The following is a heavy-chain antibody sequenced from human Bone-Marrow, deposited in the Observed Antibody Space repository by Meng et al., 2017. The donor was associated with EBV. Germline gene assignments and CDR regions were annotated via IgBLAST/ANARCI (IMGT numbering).Heavy chain of an antibody. D-gene: IGHD5-18*01. CDR2: FLPILGTP. V-gene: IGHV1-69*01. CDR1: GGSFRSSA. Sequence: QVQLVQSGAAVKKPGSSLKVSCKASGGSFRSSAISRLRQAPGQGLEWMGGFLPILGTPNYAQRFQGRVTITADESTSSGYMELSSLRSEDTAVYYCARESGRGYSSDYWGQRTLVTVSS. J-gene: IGHJ4*02. CDR3: ARESGRGYSSDY.